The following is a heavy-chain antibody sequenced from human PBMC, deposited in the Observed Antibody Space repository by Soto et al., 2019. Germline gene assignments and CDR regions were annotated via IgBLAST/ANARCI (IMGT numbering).Heavy chain of an antibody. CDR2: ISAAGDP. J-gene: IGHJ6*02. Sequence: EVQLVESGGGLVQPGGSLRLSCEASGFTFRNYDMHWVRQGTGKGLEWVSGISAAGDPDYADSVEGRFTISRENAQNSFFLQMNCLRAGDTAVYYCARTDRDFYGLDVWGQGTTVIVSS. CDR1: GFTFRNYD. V-gene: IGHV3-13*05. CDR3: ARTDRDFYGLDV.